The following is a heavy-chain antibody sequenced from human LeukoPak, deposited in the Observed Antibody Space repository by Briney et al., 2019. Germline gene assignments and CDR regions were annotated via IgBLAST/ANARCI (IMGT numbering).Heavy chain of an antibody. CDR2: INPNSGGT. J-gene: IGHJ6*03. Sequence: ASVKVSCKASGYTFTGYYMRWVRQAPGQGLEWMGWINPNSGGTNYAQKFQGRVTMTRDTSISTAYMELSRLRSDDTAVYYCASRDMVRGVITNYYYYMDVWGKGTTVTVSS. D-gene: IGHD3-10*01. CDR3: ASRDMVRGVITNYYYYMDV. CDR1: GYTFTGYY. V-gene: IGHV1-2*02.